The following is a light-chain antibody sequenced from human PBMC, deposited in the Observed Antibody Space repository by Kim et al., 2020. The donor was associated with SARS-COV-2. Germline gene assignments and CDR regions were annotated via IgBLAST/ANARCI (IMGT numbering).Light chain of an antibody. CDR2: YDS. CDR1: NIGSKS. J-gene: IGLJ3*02. CDR3: QMWDSSSDHWV. V-gene: IGLV3-21*04. Sequence: SYELTQPPSVSVAPGKTARITCGGNNIGSKSVHWYQQKPGQAPVLVIYYDSDRPSGIPERFSGSNSGNTATLTISRVEAGDEAVYYCQMWDSSSDHWVFGGGTQLTVL.